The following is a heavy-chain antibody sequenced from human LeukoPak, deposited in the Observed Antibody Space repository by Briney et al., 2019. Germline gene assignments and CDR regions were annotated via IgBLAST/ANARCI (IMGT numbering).Heavy chain of an antibody. CDR3: AKDTDYGFDY. J-gene: IGHJ4*02. CDR1: GFTFDDYA. CDR2: ISWNSGSI. D-gene: IGHD4-17*01. V-gene: IGHV3-9*01. Sequence: GGSLRLSCAASGFTFDDYAMHWVRQAPGKGLEWVSGISWNSGSIGYADSVKGRFTISRDNAKNSLYLQMNSLRAEGTALYYCAKDTDYGFDYWGQGTLVTVSS.